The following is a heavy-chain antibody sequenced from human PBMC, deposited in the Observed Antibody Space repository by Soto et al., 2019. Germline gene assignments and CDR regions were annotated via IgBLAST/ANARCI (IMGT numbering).Heavy chain of an antibody. V-gene: IGHV4-30-2*01. Sequence: QLQLQESGSGLVKPSQTLSLTCAVSDGCISSDGSSWSWIRQPPGRGLEWIGYVYHTGNTNYNPSVKSRVTMSVDRSKNQFSLKLSSVTAADTAVYYCARLTTVTVGYGMDVWGQGTTVTVSS. CDR3: ARLTTVTVGYGMDV. CDR2: VYHTGNT. CDR1: DGCISSDGSS. J-gene: IGHJ6*02. D-gene: IGHD4-4*01.